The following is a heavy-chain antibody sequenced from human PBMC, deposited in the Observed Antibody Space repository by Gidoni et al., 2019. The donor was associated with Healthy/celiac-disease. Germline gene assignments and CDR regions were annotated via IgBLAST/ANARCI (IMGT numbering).Heavy chain of an antibody. D-gene: IGHD2-15*01. V-gene: IGHV3-23*01. CDR2: ISCSGGST. Sequence: EVQLLESGGGLVQPGGSLRLSCAASGFTFSSYAMSGVRHATGKGLEWVSYISCSGGSTDYADSVKGRFTISRDNSKNTLYLQMNSLRAEDTAVYYCAKDIEAVDYRFDPWGQGTLVTVSS. CDR1: GFTFSSYA. CDR3: AKDIEAVDYRFDP. J-gene: IGHJ5*02.